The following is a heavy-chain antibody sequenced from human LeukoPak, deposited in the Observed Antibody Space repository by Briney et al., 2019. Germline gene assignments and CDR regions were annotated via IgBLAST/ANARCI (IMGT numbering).Heavy chain of an antibody. D-gene: IGHD2-21*02. CDR3: EKDYCGGDCYSGWYFDL. CDR1: GLPFSRYA. V-gene: IGHV3-74*01. Sequence: GRSLRLLCGSSGLPFSRYALYWVRQASGKGLVWVSRLHGDGYNIGYADFGMGRFTISRHIDKNTLYLQMDSLRPEDTALYYCEKDYCGGDCYSGWYFDLWGRGTLVTVSS. CDR2: LHGDGYNI. J-gene: IGHJ2*01.